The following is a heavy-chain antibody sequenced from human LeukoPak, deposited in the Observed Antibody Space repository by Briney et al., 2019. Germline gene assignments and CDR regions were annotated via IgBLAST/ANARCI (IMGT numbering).Heavy chain of an antibody. D-gene: IGHD2-2*01. V-gene: IGHV3-23*01. J-gene: IGHJ4*02. CDR3: AKEGQYQLLYYFDY. CDR2: ISGSGGST. Sequence: PGGSLRLSCAASGFTFSSYSMNWVRQAPGKGLEWVSAISGSGGSTYYADSVKGRFTISRDNSKNTLYLQMNSLRAEDTAVYYCAKEGQYQLLYYFDYWGQGTLVTVSS. CDR1: GFTFSSYS.